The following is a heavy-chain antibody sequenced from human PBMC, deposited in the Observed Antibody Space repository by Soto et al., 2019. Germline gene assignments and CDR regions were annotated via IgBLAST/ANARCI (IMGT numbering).Heavy chain of an antibody. J-gene: IGHJ4*02. CDR2: IQSKTYGEAT. D-gene: IGHD2-21*01. CDR3: TSGLIVVVAASRLAGY. CDR1: GFSFDNAW. Sequence: EVQLVESGGGLLKPGESVRLSCAASGFSFDNAWMNWVRQAPGKGLEWVGRIQSKTYGEATDYAAPVKGRFTISRDDSXXXXXXXXXXXXXXXXXVYYCTSGLIVVVAASRLAGYWGQGTLVTVSS. V-gene: IGHV3-15*07.